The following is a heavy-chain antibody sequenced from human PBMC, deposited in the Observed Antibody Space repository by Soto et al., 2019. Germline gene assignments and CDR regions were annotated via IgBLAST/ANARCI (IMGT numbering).Heavy chain of an antibody. J-gene: IGHJ4*02. CDR3: ARAGGYSYEIDY. CDR1: GYTFTSYA. V-gene: IGHV1-3*01. D-gene: IGHD5-18*01. Sequence: ASVKVSCKASGYTFTSYAMHWVRQAPGQRLEWMGWINAGNGNTKYSQKFQGSVTITRDTSASTAYMELSSLRSEDTAVYYCARAGGYSYEIDYWGQGTLVTVYS. CDR2: INAGNGNT.